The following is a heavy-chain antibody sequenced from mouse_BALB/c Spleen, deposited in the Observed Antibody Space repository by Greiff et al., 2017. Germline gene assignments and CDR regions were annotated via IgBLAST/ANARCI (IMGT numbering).Heavy chain of an antibody. CDR3: TRVTTEGDAMDY. J-gene: IGHJ4*01. Sequence: DVKLVESGGGLVKPGGSLKLSCAASGFTFSSYTMSWVRQTPEKRLEWVATISSGGSYTYYPDSVKGRFTISRDNAKNTLYLQMSSLKSEDTAMYYCTRVTTEGDAMDYWGQGTSVTVSS. CDR1: GFTFSSYT. D-gene: IGHD1-1*01. V-gene: IGHV5-6-4*01. CDR2: ISSGGSYT.